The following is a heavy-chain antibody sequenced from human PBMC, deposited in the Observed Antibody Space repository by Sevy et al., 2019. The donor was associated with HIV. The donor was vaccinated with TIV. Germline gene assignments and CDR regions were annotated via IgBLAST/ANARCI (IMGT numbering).Heavy chain of an antibody. V-gene: IGHV4-34*01. Sequence: SETLSLTCAVYGGSFSGYYWSWIRQPPGKGLEWIGEINHSGSTNYNPSLKSRVTISVDTSKNQFSLKLSSVTAADTAVYYCARGGKIEYSCGYVGYFDYWGQGTLVTVSS. CDR3: ARGGKIEYSCGYVGYFDY. J-gene: IGHJ4*02. CDR2: INHSGST. D-gene: IGHD5-18*01. CDR1: GGSFSGYY.